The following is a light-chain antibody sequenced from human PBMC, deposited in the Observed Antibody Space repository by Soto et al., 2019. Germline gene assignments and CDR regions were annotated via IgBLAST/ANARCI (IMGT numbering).Light chain of an antibody. CDR3: CSYAGSYTVV. Sequence: QSVLTQPRSVSGSPGQSVTISCTGTSSDVGAYNYVSWYQQHPVKAPKLMIYDVSKRPSGVPDRFSGSKSGNTASLTISGLQAEDEADYYCCSYAGSYTVVFGGVTKLTVL. V-gene: IGLV2-11*01. CDR1: SSDVGAYNY. J-gene: IGLJ2*01. CDR2: DVS.